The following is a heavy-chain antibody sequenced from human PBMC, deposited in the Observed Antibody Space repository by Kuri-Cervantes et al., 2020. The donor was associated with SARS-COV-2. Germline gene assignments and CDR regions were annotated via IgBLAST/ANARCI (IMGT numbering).Heavy chain of an antibody. CDR1: GFTFSSYT. CDR3: ASELLWYFDL. V-gene: IGHV3-30*04. CDR2: ISYDGSNK. J-gene: IGHJ2*01. D-gene: IGHD1-26*01. Sequence: GESLKISCAASGFTFSSYTMNWVRQAPGKGLEWVAVISYDGSNKYYADSVKGRFTISRDNSKNTLYLQMNSLRAEDTAVYYCASELLWYFDLWGRGTLVTVSS.